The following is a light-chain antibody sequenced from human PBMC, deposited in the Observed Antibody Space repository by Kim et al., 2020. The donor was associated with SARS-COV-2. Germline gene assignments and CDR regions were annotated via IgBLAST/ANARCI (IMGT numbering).Light chain of an antibody. V-gene: IGKV1-27*01. J-gene: IGKJ1*01. CDR2: EAS. CDR1: QDISNF. Sequence: ASVGDSATITVRSSQDISNFLAWDQQKPGEVPKLLIYEASVLQSGVPSRFSGSGSGTDFTLTSSGLQPEDVATYYCQRCYSVPWTFGQGTKVDIK. CDR3: QRCYSVPWT.